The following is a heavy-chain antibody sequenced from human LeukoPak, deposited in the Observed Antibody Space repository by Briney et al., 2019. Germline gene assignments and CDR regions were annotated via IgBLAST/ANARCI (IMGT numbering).Heavy chain of an antibody. CDR2: IYDIGST. V-gene: IGHV4-59*01. CDR3: ARNYQYSSSYYY. CDR1: GGXISSYY. J-gene: IGHJ4*02. D-gene: IGHD6-13*01. Sequence: PSETLSLTCTVSGGXISSYYCSWIRQPPGKGLEWIGYIYDIGSTNYNPSLKSRVTISVDTSKNQFSLKLSSVSAADTAVYYCARNYQYSSSYYYWGRGTLVTVSS.